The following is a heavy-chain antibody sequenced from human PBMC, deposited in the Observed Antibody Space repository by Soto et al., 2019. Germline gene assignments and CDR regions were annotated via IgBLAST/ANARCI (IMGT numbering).Heavy chain of an antibody. J-gene: IGHJ6*02. D-gene: IGHD1-7*01. Sequence: SVKVSCKASGGTFSSYAISWVRQAPGQGLEWMGGIIPIFGTANYAQKFQGRVTITADESTSTAYRELSSLRSEDTAVYYCAHTLPRRGHIWTYLSDYYYYGMDVWGQGPTVTVSS. V-gene: IGHV1-69*13. CDR1: GGTFSSYA. CDR3: AHTLPRRGHIWTYLSDYYYYGMDV. CDR2: IIPIFGTA.